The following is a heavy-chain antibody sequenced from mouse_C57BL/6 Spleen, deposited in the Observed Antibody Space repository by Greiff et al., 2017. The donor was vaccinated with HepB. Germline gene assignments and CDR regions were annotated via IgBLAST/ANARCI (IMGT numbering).Heavy chain of an antibody. V-gene: IGHV1-42*01. Sequence: EVQGVESGPELVKPGASVKISCKASGYSFTGYYMNWVKQSPEKSLEWIGEINPSTGRTTYNQKFKAKATLTVDKSSSTAYMQLKSLTSEDSAVYYCARGGFFAYWGQGTLVTVSA. J-gene: IGHJ3*01. CDR2: INPSTGRT. CDR3: ARGGFFAY. CDR1: GYSFTGYY.